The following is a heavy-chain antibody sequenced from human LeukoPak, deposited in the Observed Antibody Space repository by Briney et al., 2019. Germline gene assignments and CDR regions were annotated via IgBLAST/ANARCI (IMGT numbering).Heavy chain of an antibody. D-gene: IGHD4-11*01. CDR2: IYYSGST. V-gene: IGHV4-39*07. J-gene: IGHJ5*02. CDR1: GGSISSSSYY. CDR3: ASPCSNYNWFDP. Sequence: PSETLSLTCTVSGGSISSSSYYWGWIRQPPGKGLEWIGSIYYSGSTYYNPSLKSRVTISVDTSKNQFSLKLSSVTAADTAVYYCASPCSNYNWFDPWGQGTLVTVSS.